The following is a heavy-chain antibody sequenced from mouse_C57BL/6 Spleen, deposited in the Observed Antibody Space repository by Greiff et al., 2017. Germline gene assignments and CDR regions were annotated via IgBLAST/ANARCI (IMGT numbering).Heavy chain of an antibody. D-gene: IGHD2-5*01. J-gene: IGHJ2*01. CDR1: GYTFTDYY. CDR2: INPYNGGT. V-gene: IGHV1-19*01. Sequence: VQLQQSGPVLVKPGASVKMSCTASGYTFTDYYMNWVKQSHGKSLEWIGVINPYNGGTSYNQKFKGQAPLPVDKSSSTAYMELNSLTSDDSAVYYCAGYYSNYYYFDYWGQGTTLTVSS. CDR3: AGYYSNYYYFDY.